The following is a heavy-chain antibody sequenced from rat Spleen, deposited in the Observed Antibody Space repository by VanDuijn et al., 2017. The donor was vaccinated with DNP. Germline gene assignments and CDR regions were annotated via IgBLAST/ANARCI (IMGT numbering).Heavy chain of an antibody. Sequence: EVQLQESGPGLVKPSQSLSLTCSVTGYSITSGFRWTWIRKIPGKKLEWMGNINGAGSTDYNPSLKSRISITRDISKNQFFLQVNSVTPEDSATYYCAIQLGVFDYWGQGVLVTVSS. CDR1: GYSITSGFR. J-gene: IGHJ2*01. D-gene: IGHD5-1*01. CDR3: AIQLGVFDY. V-gene: IGHV3-3*01. CDR2: INGAGST.